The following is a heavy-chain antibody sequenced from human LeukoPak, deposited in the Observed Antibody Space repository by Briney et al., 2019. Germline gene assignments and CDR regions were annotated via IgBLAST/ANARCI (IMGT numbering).Heavy chain of an antibody. CDR2: INPNSGGT. D-gene: IGHD6-13*01. J-gene: IGHJ6*02. CDR1: GYTFTDYY. CDR3: ARAPYSSSGQDMDV. Sequence: ASVKVSCTASGYTFTDYYMHWVRQAPGEGLEWMGRINPNSGGTNYAQKFQGRVTMTRDTSISTAYMELNRLSSDDTAVYYCARAPYSSSGQDMDVWGQGTTVTVSS. V-gene: IGHV1-2*06.